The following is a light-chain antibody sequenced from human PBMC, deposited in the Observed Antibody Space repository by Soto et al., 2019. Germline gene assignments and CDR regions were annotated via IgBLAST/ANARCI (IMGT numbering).Light chain of an antibody. CDR2: VAS. CDR3: QQSYSTPLT. J-gene: IGKJ4*01. V-gene: IGKV1-39*01. CDR1: QSISTY. Sequence: DIQMTQSPSSLSASVGDRVTITCRASQSISTYLNWYQQKPGKAPNLLIFVASSLQSGVPSRFSGSGSGSEFTLTISSLQPEDFAAYYCQQSYSTPLTFGGGTRVEIK.